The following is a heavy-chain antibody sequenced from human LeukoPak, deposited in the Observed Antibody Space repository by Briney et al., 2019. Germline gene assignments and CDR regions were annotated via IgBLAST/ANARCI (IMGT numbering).Heavy chain of an antibody. Sequence: GGSLRLSCAASGFTFSSCWMSWVRQAPGKGLEWVANIKQDGSEKYYVDSVKGRFTISRDNAKNSLYLQMNSLRAEDTAVYYCARDRASDSSGYMNGMDIWGQGTTVTASS. J-gene: IGHJ6*02. D-gene: IGHD3-22*01. CDR3: ARDRASDSSGYMNGMDI. V-gene: IGHV3-7*01. CDR1: GFTFSSCW. CDR2: IKQDGSEK.